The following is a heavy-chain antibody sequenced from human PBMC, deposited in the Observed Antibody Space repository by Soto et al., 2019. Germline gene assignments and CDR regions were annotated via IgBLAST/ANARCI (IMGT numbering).Heavy chain of an antibody. CDR2: IYHSGTT. V-gene: IGHV4-31*03. CDR3: ARVRVYQLLGWFDP. CDR1: GGSISSGGYY. D-gene: IGHD2-2*01. Sequence: QVQLQESGPGLVKPSQTLSLTCTVSGGSISSGGYYWSWIRQHPGKGLEWIGYIYHSGTTYYNPSLKSRVTISVDTSKNQFSLKLTSVTAADTAVYYCARVRVYQLLGWFDPWGQGTLVTVSS. J-gene: IGHJ5*02.